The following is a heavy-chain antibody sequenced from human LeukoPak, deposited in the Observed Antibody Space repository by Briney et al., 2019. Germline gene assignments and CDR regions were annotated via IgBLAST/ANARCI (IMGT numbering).Heavy chain of an antibody. CDR1: GFTFSSYA. J-gene: IGHJ6*02. V-gene: IGHV3-30-3*01. CDR2: ISYDGSNK. Sequence: PGGSLRLSCAASGFTFSSYAMHWVRQAPGKGLEWVAVISYDGSNKYYADSVKGRFTISRDNSKNTLYLQMNSLRAEDTAVYYCAREYCSSTSCYQSVRNYYYGMDVWGQGTTVTVSS. D-gene: IGHD2-2*01. CDR3: AREYCSSTSCYQSVRNYYYGMDV.